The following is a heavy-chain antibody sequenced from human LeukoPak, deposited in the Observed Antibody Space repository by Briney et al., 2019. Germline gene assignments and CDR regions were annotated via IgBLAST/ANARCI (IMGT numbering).Heavy chain of an antibody. Sequence: GGSLRLSCAASGFTFSSYWMSWVRQAPGKGLEWVANIKQDGSEKYYVDSVKGRFTISRDNAKNSLYLQMNSLRAEDTAVYYCASVEGGSGSYFDYWGQRTLVTVSS. J-gene: IGHJ4*02. CDR2: IKQDGSEK. D-gene: IGHD3-10*01. V-gene: IGHV3-7*01. CDR1: GFTFSSYW. CDR3: ASVEGGSGSYFDY.